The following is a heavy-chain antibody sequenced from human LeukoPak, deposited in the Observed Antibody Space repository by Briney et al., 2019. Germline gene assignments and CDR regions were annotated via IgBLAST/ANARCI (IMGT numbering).Heavy chain of an antibody. CDR2: INPDGSQT. Sequence: GGSLRLSCAASGFTFSSYWMHWVRQAPGKGLEWVALINPDGSQTNYVDSVKGRLTISRDNAENSLYLQMNSLRAEDTAVYYCARDLGYGALDPWGQGTLVTVSS. J-gene: IGHJ5*02. D-gene: IGHD4-17*01. CDR3: ARDLGYGALDP. V-gene: IGHV3-7*01. CDR1: GFTFSSYW.